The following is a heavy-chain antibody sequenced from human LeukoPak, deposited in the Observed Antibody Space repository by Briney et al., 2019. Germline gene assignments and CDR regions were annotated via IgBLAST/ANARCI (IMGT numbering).Heavy chain of an antibody. J-gene: IGHJ4*02. V-gene: IGHV4-4*07. CDR1: GVSITNYY. CDR2: MYISGSA. Sequence: SETLSLTCTVSGVSITNYYWAWIRQPAGKGLEWIGRMYISGSANYNPSLKSRVTISIDKPKNQFSLKLRSVTAADTALYYCARDYLVGAPLDSWGQGTLVTVSS. D-gene: IGHD1-26*01. CDR3: ARDYLVGAPLDS.